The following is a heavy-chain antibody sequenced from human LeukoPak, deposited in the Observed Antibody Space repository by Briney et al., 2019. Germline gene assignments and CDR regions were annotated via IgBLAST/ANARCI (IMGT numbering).Heavy chain of an antibody. CDR2: INPNSGGT. Sequence: ASVKVSCEASGYTFTGYYMHWVRQAPGQGLEWMGWINPNSGGTNYAQKFQGRVTMTRDTSISTAYMELSRLRSDDTAVYYCARDFLNDFWSGYSEFDPWGQGTLVTVSS. J-gene: IGHJ5*02. V-gene: IGHV1-2*02. CDR3: ARDFLNDFWSGYSEFDP. D-gene: IGHD3-3*01. CDR1: GYTFTGYY.